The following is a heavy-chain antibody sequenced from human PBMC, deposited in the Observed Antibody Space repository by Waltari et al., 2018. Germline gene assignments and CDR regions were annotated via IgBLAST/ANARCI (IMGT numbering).Heavy chain of an antibody. D-gene: IGHD2-15*01. CDR2: MNPNSVNT. CDR3: ATCSGGSCYSEYVY. CDR1: GGTFSSYA. Sequence: QVQLVQSGAEVKKPGSSVKVSCKASGGTFSSYAISWVRQATGQGLEWMGWMNPNSVNTGYAQKFQGRVTMTRNTSISTAYMELSSLRSEDTAVYYCATCSGGSCYSEYVYWGQGTLVTVSS. V-gene: IGHV1-8*02. J-gene: IGHJ4*02.